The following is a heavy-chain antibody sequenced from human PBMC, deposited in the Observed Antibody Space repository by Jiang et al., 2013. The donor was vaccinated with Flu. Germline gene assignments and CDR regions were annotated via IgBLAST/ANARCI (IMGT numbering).Heavy chain of an antibody. V-gene: IGHV4-4*07. CDR1: GGSISSYY. Sequence: SLTCTVSGGSISSYYWSWIRQPAGKGLEWIGRIYTSGSTNYNPSLKSRVTMSVDTSKNQFSLKLSSVTAADTAVYYCAREGIATIFGVVIGAFDYWGQGTLVTVSS. J-gene: IGHJ4*02. CDR3: AREGIATIFGVVIGAFDY. D-gene: IGHD3-3*01. CDR2: IYTSGST.